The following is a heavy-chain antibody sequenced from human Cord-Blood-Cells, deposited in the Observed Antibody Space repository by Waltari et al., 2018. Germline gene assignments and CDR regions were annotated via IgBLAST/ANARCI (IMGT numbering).Heavy chain of an antibody. CDR2: IYYSGRT. CDR3: ARVGGSGSYYNWFDP. CDR1: GGSISSSSYY. Sequence: QLQLQESGPGLVKPSETLSLTCTVSGGSISSSSYYWGWIRQPPEKGLEWIGSIYYSGRTDDNTSMKSLVTISVETAKNQFSLKLSSVTAADTAVYYCARVGGSGSYYNWFDPWGQGTLVTVSS. J-gene: IGHJ5*02. D-gene: IGHD3-10*01. V-gene: IGHV4-39*01.